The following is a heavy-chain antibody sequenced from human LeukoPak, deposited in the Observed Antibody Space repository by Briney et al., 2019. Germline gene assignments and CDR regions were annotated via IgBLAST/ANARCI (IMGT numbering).Heavy chain of an antibody. D-gene: IGHD1-26*01. Sequence: SETLSLTCTVSGGSISSGGYYWSWIRQPPGKGLEWIGYIYHSGSTYYNPSLKSRVTISVDRSKNQFSLKLSSVTAADTAVYYCARGEGVIPSHILYSGSYSTDYWGQGTLVTVSS. CDR3: ARGEGVIPSHILYSGSYSTDY. CDR2: IYHSGST. J-gene: IGHJ4*02. V-gene: IGHV4-30-2*01. CDR1: GGSISSGGYY.